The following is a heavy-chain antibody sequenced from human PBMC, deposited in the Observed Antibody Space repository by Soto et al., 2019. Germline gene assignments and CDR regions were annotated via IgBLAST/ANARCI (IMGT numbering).Heavy chain of an antibody. CDR2: ISAYNGNT. CDR3: ARGTIVYYDFWSGYPSPFDY. J-gene: IGHJ4*02. CDR1: GYTFTSYG. V-gene: IGHV1-18*01. D-gene: IGHD3-3*01. Sequence: ASVKVSCKXSGYTFTSYGISWVRQAPGQGLEWMGWISAYNGNTNYAQKLQGRVTMTTDTSTSTAYMELRSPRSDDTAVYYCARGTIVYYDFWSGYPSPFDYWGQGTLVTVSS.